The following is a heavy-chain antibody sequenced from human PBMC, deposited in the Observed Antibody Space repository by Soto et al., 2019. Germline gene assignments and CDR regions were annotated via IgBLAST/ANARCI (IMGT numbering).Heavy chain of an antibody. CDR2: ISYDGSNK. CDR1: GFTFSSYA. CDR3: ARDSAMIVVGAGPGYFDY. Sequence: QVQLVESGGGVVQPGRSLRLSCAASGFTFSSYAMHWVRQAPGKGLEWVAVISYDGSNKDYADSVKGRFTISRDNSKNKLYLQMNSLRAEDTAVYYCARDSAMIVVGAGPGYFDYWGQGTLVTVSS. V-gene: IGHV3-30-3*01. J-gene: IGHJ4*02. D-gene: IGHD3-22*01.